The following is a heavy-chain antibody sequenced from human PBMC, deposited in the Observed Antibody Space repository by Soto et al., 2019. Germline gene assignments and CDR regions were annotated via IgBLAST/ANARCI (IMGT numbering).Heavy chain of an antibody. CDR2: INHSGST. D-gene: IGHD3-10*01. CDR3: ASINYYGSGSYRYYYAMDV. Sequence: ASETLSLTCAVYGGSFSGYYWSWIRQPPGKGLEWIGEINHSGSTNYNPSLKSRVTISVDTSKNQFSLKLSSVTAADTAVYYCASINYYGSGSYRYYYAMDVWGQGTTVTVSS. J-gene: IGHJ6*02. V-gene: IGHV4-34*01. CDR1: GGSFSGYY.